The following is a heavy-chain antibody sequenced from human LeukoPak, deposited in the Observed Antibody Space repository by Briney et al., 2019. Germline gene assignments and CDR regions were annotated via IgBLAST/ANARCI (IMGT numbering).Heavy chain of an antibody. J-gene: IGHJ4*02. V-gene: IGHV3-21*01. CDR3: AREGSGWTGGDY. Sequence: GWSLRLYSEASGFTFSSYSMNWVRQAPGKGLEYASSISSSSSYIYYADSAKGRFTISRDNAKNSLYLQMNSLRAEDTAVYYCAREGSGWTGGDYWGQGTLVTVSS. CDR2: ISSSSSYI. CDR1: GFTFSSYS. D-gene: IGHD6-19*01.